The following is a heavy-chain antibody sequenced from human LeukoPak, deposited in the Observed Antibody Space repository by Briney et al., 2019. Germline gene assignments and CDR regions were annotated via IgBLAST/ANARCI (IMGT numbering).Heavy chain of an antibody. CDR3: AKGTLYYYDSSGYDY. V-gene: IGHV3-23*01. CDR2: ISGSGGST. J-gene: IGHJ4*02. CDR1: GFTFSSYA. D-gene: IGHD3-22*01. Sequence: GGSLRLSCAASGFTFSSYAMSWVRQAPGKGLEWVSAISGSGGSTYYADSVKGRFTISRDNSKNTLYLQMNSLRAEDTAVYYCAKGTLYYYDSSGYDYWGQGTLVTVSS.